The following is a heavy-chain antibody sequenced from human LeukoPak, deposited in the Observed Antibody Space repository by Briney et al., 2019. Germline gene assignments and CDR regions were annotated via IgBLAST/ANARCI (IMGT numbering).Heavy chain of an antibody. CDR1: GYTFTSYA. Sequence: AASVKVSCKASGYTFTSYAMNWVRQAPGQGLEWMGWINTNTGNPTYAQGFTGRVVFSLDTSVSTAYLQISSLKAEDTAVYYCARDPIPGGFLPTFDYWGQGTLVTVSS. CDR3: ARDPIPGGFLPTFDY. D-gene: IGHD3-16*01. J-gene: IGHJ4*02. V-gene: IGHV7-4-1*02. CDR2: INTNTGNP.